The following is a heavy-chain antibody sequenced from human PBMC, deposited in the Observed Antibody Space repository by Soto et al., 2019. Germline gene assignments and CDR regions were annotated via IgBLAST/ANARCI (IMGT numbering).Heavy chain of an antibody. V-gene: IGHV3-9*01. Sequence: EVQLVESGGGLVQPGRYLRLSCAASGFTFDDYAMHWVRQVPGKGLEWVSGINWNSGSIGYGDSVKGRFAISRDNAKNSLHLQMNSLSAEDTAFYYCVKDESINWYSGHFRHWGQGTLVTASS. D-gene: IGHD6-13*01. J-gene: IGHJ1*01. CDR1: GFTFDDYA. CDR3: VKDESINWYSGHFRH. CDR2: INWNSGSI.